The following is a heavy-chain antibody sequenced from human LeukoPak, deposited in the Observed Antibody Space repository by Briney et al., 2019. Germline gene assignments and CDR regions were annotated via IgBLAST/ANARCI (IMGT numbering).Heavy chain of an antibody. CDR2: IIPIFGTP. D-gene: IGHD5-12*01. Sequence: EASVKVSCKASGGTFSSFALIWVRQAPGQGLKWMGGIIPIFGTPNYAQKFQGRVTISADESTSTAYMELSSLRSEDTAVYYCARGFRALDPNAKLRLDYHYHGLDVWGQGTTVTVS. CDR1: GGTFSSFA. J-gene: IGHJ6*02. V-gene: IGHV1-69*13. CDR3: ARGFRALDPNAKLRLDYHYHGLDV.